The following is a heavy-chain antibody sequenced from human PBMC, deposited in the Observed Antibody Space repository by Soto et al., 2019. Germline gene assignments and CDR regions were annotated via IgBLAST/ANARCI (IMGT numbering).Heavy chain of an antibody. CDR1: GGSISSSSYY. V-gene: IGHV4-39*01. CDR3: ERRARYSNAFDY. D-gene: IGHD6-13*01. CDR2: IYYSGST. Sequence: QLQLQESGPGLVKPSETLSLTCTVSGGSISSSSYYWGWIRQPPGKGLEWIGSIYYSGSTYYNPSLRRRVPISVDTSKNQFSLKLSSVTAADTAVYYCERRARYSNAFDYWGQGTLVTVSS. J-gene: IGHJ4*02.